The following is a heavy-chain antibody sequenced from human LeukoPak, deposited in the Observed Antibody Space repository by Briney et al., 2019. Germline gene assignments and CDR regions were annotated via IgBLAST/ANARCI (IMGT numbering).Heavy chain of an antibody. CDR3: ARDREGYCSSTSCYYYFDY. V-gene: IGHV1-18*01. D-gene: IGHD2-2*01. CDR1: GYTFTSYG. J-gene: IGHJ4*02. Sequence: GASVKVSCKASGYTFTSYGISWVRQAPGQGLEWMGWISAYNGNTNYAQKLQGRVTMTTDTSTSTAYMELRSLRSDDTAVYYCARDREGYCSSTSCYYYFDYWGQGTLVTVSS. CDR2: ISAYNGNT.